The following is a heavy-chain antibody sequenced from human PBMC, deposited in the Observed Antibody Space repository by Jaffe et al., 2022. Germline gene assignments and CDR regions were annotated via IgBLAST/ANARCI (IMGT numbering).Heavy chain of an antibody. CDR3: ALGYCSGGSCFDSDY. D-gene: IGHD2-15*01. J-gene: IGHJ4*02. CDR2: ISWNSGSI. CDR1: GFTFDDYA. V-gene: IGHV3-9*01. Sequence: EVQLVESGGGLVQPGRSLRLSCAASGFTFDDYAMHWVRQAPGKGLEWVSGISWNSGSIGYADSVKGRFTISRDNAKNSLYLQMNSLRAEDTALYYCALGYCSGGSCFDSDYWGQGTLVTVSS.